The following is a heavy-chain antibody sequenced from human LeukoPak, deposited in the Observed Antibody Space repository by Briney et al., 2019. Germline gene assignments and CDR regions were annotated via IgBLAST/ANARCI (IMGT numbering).Heavy chain of an antibody. V-gene: IGHV4-34*01. Sequence: SETLSLTCAVYGGSFSGYYWSWIRQPPGKGLEWIGEINHSGSTNYNPSLKSRVTISVDKSKNKFSLNLTSVTAADTAVYYCARSIYNDQGTFDYWGQGAPVTVSS. D-gene: IGHD3-16*02. CDR1: GGSFSGYY. J-gene: IGHJ4*02. CDR2: INHSGST. CDR3: ARSIYNDQGTFDY.